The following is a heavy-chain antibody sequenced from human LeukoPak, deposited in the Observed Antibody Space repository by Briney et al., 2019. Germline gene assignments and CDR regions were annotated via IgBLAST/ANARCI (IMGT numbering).Heavy chain of an antibody. Sequence: GGSLTLSCAASRLSFSSFAMSWVRQAPARGLEWLSSMKGTGETFYADSVRGRFTLSRDDSRNTVYLQLNNLRVEDTAVYYCARASWVSSADAVRWGQGTVVTVSS. CDR3: ARASWVSSADAVR. CDR1: RLSFSSFA. CDR2: MKGTGET. J-gene: IGHJ4*02. D-gene: IGHD3-3*01. V-gene: IGHV3-23*01.